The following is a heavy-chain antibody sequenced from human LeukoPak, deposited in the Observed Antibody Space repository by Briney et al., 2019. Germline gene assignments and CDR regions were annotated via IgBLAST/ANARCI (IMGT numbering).Heavy chain of an antibody. Sequence: GASVKVSCKASGGTFSSYAISWVRQAPGQGLEWMGGIIPIFGTANYAQKFQGRVTITTDESTSTAYMELSSLRSEDTAVYYCALDGYYGSGSRFDYWGQGTLVTASS. D-gene: IGHD3-10*01. V-gene: IGHV1-69*05. CDR1: GGTFSSYA. CDR2: IIPIFGTA. J-gene: IGHJ4*02. CDR3: ALDGYYGSGSRFDY.